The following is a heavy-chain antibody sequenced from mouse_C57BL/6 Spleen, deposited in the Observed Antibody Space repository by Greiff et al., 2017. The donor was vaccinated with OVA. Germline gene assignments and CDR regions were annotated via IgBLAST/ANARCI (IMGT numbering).Heavy chain of an antibody. V-gene: IGHV5-4*01. J-gene: IGHJ1*03. Sequence: DVKLVESGGGLVKPGGSLKLSCAASGFTFSSYAMSWVRQTPEKRLEWVATISDGGSYTYYPDNVKGRFTISRDNAKNNLYLQMSHLKSEDTAMYYCARDGYSWYFDVWGTGTTVTVSS. CDR2: ISDGGSYT. CDR3: ARDGYSWYFDV. D-gene: IGHD2-3*01. CDR1: GFTFSSYA.